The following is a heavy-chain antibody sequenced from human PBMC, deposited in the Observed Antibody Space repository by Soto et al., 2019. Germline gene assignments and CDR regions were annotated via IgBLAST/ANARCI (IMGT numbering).Heavy chain of an antibody. V-gene: IGHV3-23*01. D-gene: IGHD3-22*01. CDR1: GFTFSNYA. CDR3: VKSRGSSGLYYFDD. Sequence: VQLLESGGGLVQPGGSLTLSCTASGFTFSNYALSWVRQAPGKGLEWVSGISGSGLSTYYADSVKGRFSISRDSSTNTVHLQMNSLRAEDTALYYCVKSRGSSGLYYFDDWGQGTLVTVSS. J-gene: IGHJ4*02. CDR2: ISGSGLST.